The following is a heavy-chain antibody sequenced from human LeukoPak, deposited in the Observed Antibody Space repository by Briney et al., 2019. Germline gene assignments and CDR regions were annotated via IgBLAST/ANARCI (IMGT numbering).Heavy chain of an antibody. CDR1: RYSFTTYG. Sequence: ASVKVSCKASRYSFTTYGITWVRQAPGQGLEWVGWISGYNGNTNYAQKLQGRVTMTTETSTSTAYMELRSLTSDDTAVYYCARAPQGGIAVAGTQDLSWYFDLWGRGTLVTVSS. V-gene: IGHV1-18*01. D-gene: IGHD6-19*01. CDR3: ARAPQGGIAVAGTQDLSWYFDL. J-gene: IGHJ2*01. CDR2: ISGYNGNT.